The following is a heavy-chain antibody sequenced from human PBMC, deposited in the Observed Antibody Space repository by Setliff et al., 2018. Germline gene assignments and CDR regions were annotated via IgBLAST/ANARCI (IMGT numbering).Heavy chain of an antibody. CDR3: ARVTSGRLDFDY. V-gene: IGHV1-46*01. CDR2: INTGGGSA. J-gene: IGHJ4*02. CDR1: GYSFTSYY. D-gene: IGHD6-19*01. Sequence: ASVKVSCKASGYSFTSYYMYWVRQAPGQGLEWMGTINTGGGSASIVDQFQGRVTMTRDTSTSTVYMELSSLTSDDTAVYYCARVTSGRLDFDYWGQGTPVTVSS.